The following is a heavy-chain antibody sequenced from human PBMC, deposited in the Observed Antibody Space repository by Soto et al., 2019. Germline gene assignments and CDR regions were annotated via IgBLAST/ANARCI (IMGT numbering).Heavy chain of an antibody. CDR2: IRSNGRT. Sequence: LRLSCAASGFTFSASAMHWVRQASGKGLEWVGRIRSNGRTAYAASMQGRFTISRDDSKKTAYLQLNSLKTDDTAVYYCARLDCSGGSCYPYYFEHWGQGALVTVPS. CDR3: ARLDCSGGSCYPYYFEH. V-gene: IGHV3-73*01. CDR1: GFTFSASA. J-gene: IGHJ4*02. D-gene: IGHD2-15*01.